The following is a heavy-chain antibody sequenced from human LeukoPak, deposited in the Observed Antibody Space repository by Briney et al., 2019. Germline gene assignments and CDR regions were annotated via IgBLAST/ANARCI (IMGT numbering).Heavy chain of an antibody. CDR1: GGTFSSYA. D-gene: IGHD3-22*01. CDR2: IIPIFGTA. CDR3: ARGLRAPMIVVVWLQDAFDI. J-gene: IGHJ3*02. V-gene: IGHV1-69*13. Sequence: GASVKVSCKASGGTFSSYAISWVRQAPGQGLEWMGGIIPIFGTANYAQKFQGRVTITADESTSTAYMELSSLRSEDTAVYYCARGLRAPMIVVVWLQDAFDIWGQGTMVTVSS.